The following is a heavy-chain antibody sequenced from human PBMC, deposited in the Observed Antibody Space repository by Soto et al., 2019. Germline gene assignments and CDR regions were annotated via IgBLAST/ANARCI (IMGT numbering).Heavy chain of an antibody. CDR2: ISGSGGST. Sequence: EVQLLESGGGLVQPGGSLRLSCAASGFTFSSYAMSWVRQAPGKGLEWVAAISGSGGSTYYADSVKGRFTIPRDNSKNTLYLQMNSLRAEDTAVYYCARAHDYDILTGVLRMGWFDPCGQGTLVTVSS. J-gene: IGHJ5*02. V-gene: IGHV3-23*01. CDR1: GFTFSSYA. CDR3: ARAHDYDILTGVLRMGWFDP. D-gene: IGHD3-9*01.